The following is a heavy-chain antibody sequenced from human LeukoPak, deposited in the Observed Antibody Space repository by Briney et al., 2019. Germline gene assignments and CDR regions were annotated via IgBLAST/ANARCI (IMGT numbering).Heavy chain of an antibody. CDR2: ISWNSDSI. CDR3: AKRESKVGGYYYLDY. V-gene: IGHV3-9*01. Sequence: GRSLRLSCAASGFTFDDYAMHWVRQAPGKGLEWVSGISWNSDSIIYADSVKGRFTISRDNAKNSLYLQMNSLRAEDTALYYCAKRESKVGGYYYLDYWGQGTLLTVSS. J-gene: IGHJ4*02. D-gene: IGHD5-12*01. CDR1: GFTFDDYA.